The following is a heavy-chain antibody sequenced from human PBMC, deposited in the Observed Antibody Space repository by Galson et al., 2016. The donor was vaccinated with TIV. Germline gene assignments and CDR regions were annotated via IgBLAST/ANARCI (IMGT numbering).Heavy chain of an antibody. J-gene: IGHJ4*02. Sequence: SLRLSCAASGFTSSRFWMTWVRQTSLRGLEWVANINQDGSEKHYVDSVKGRFTISRDNAKNSLYLQMNSLRVEDTAVYFCARALGYAEDIRGQGTPVTVSS. V-gene: IGHV3-7*01. CDR2: INQDGSEK. CDR1: GFTSSRFW. D-gene: IGHD5-12*01. CDR3: ARALGYAEDI.